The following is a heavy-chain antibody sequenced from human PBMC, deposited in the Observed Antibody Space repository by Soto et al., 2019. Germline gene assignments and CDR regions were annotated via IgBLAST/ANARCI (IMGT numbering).Heavy chain of an antibody. Sequence: QVQLQESGPGLVKPSETLSLTCTVSGGSISSNDWWSWVRQTPGKGLEWIGEIYHSGSTNYNPSLNXRXTXSXXKSKNHFSLSLNFVTAADTAVYYRARREGDCRGGSCPYYHDWGQGTLVTASS. CDR2: IYHSGST. CDR1: GGSISSNDW. J-gene: IGHJ4*02. CDR3: ARREGDCRGGSCPYYHD. V-gene: IGHV4-4*02. D-gene: IGHD2-15*01.